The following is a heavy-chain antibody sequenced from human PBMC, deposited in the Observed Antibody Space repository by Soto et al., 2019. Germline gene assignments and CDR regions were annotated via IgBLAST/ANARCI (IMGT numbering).Heavy chain of an antibody. J-gene: IGHJ4*01. CDR1: GYTFTSYG. Sequence: QVQLVQSGAEVKKPGASVKVSCKASGYTFTSYGISWVRQAPGQGLEWMGWISANNGNTEYAQHLQGRVTMTTDTSTSTAYMALRSLRSDDTDIYYWARDGVKFYYDNSGYSGLDYWGQGTLVTVSS. CDR2: ISANNGNT. D-gene: IGHD3-22*01. CDR3: ARDGVKFYYDNSGYSGLDY. V-gene: IGHV1-18*01.